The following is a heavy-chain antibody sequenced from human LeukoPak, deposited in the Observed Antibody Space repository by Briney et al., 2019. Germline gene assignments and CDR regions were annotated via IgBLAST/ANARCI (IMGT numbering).Heavy chain of an antibody. V-gene: IGHV1-69*13. D-gene: IGHD3-9*01. J-gene: IGHJ4*02. CDR1: GGTFTNYA. CDR3: GRGGDILTEFDY. Sequence: SSVKVSCKASGGTFTNYAISWVRQAPGQGLEWMGGFITIFGTANYAQKFEGRVTITADESTSIAYMELSSLRSEDTAVYYCGRGGDILTEFDYWGQGTLVTVSS. CDR2: FITIFGTA.